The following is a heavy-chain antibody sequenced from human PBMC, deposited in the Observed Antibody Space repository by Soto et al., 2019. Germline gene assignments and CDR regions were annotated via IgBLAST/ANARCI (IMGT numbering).Heavy chain of an antibody. D-gene: IGHD3-9*01. Sequence: GGSLRLSCAASGFTFSSYAMSWVRQAPGKGLEWVSAISGSGGSTYYADSVKGRFTISRDNSKNTLYLQMNSLRAEDTAVYYYAKKGGYDISYYYYGMDVWGQGTTVTVSS. CDR2: ISGSGGST. J-gene: IGHJ6*02. CDR1: GFTFSSYA. CDR3: AKKGGYDISYYYYGMDV. V-gene: IGHV3-23*01.